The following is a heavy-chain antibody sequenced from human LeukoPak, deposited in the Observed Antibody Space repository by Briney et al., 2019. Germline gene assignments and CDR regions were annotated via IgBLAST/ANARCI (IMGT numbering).Heavy chain of an antibody. CDR2: IHTSGST. CDR3: ARRDSSSGWSFDH. V-gene: IGHV4-4*07. J-gene: IGHJ4*02. Sequence: SETLSLTCTVSGGSIGNYHWSRIRQPAGKGLEWIGQIHTSGSTNYSPPLKSRVSMSLDTTEDQVSLTIRSVSAADTAFYYCARRDSSSGWSFDHWGQGTLVTVSS. CDR1: GGSIGNYH. D-gene: IGHD6-19*01.